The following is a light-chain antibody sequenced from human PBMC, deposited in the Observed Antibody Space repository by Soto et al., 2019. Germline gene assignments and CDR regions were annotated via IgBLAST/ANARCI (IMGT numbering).Light chain of an antibody. CDR1: QTMTRAY. Sequence: EIVLMQSPGTLSLSPGERATLSCSASQTMTRAYVAWYQQKPGQAPRLLIYAASYRATGISDKFSGSGSGTDFSLTISRLEPEDSAVYYCQQYHSSPRTFGQGTKVDI. V-gene: IGKV3-20*01. J-gene: IGKJ1*01. CDR2: AAS. CDR3: QQYHSSPRT.